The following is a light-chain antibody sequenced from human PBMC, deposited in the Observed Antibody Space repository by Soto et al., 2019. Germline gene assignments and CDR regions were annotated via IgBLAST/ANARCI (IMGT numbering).Light chain of an antibody. CDR1: QGISSS. CDR3: QQLYSYPPWT. V-gene: IGKV1-9*01. Sequence: DIQLTQSPSFLPASVGDRVTITCRASQGISSSLAWYQQKPGKAPKLLIYTASTLQSGVPSRFSGSGSGTEFTLTIRSLQPEDFATYYCQQLYSYPPWTFGQGTKVEIK. CDR2: TAS. J-gene: IGKJ1*01.